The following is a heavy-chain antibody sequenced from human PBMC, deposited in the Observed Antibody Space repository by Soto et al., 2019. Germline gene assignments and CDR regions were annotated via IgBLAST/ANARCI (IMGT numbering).Heavy chain of an antibody. CDR1: GYSFTRYG. D-gene: IGHD3-16*01. Sequence: QVQLVQSRAEVKNPGASVKVSCKASGYSFTRYGIAWARQAPGQGLEWMGWINTYNGNTNYAQNRQGRVTLTTDTSTSTADMELTSLRSNDTAIYYCAMVDVYVTPSPQDVWGQGTTVIVSS. V-gene: IGHV1-18*01. J-gene: IGHJ6*02. CDR3: AMVDVYVTPSPQDV. CDR2: INTYNGNT.